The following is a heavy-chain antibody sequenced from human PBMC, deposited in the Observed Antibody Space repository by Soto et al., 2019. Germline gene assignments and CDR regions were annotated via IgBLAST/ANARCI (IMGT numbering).Heavy chain of an antibody. D-gene: IGHD6-13*01. CDR1: GFTFRNYA. CDR2: VSDDGSNK. J-gene: IGHJ6*02. Sequence: QVQLVESGGGVVQPGRSLRLSCKASGFTFRNYAMHWVRQAPGKGLEWVAIVSDDGSNKHYADSVKGRFTISRDNSKNTLYLQMNSLRAEDTAVYYCAGGIIAATEVGLDVWGQGTAVTVSS. CDR3: AGGIIAATEVGLDV. V-gene: IGHV3-30-3*01.